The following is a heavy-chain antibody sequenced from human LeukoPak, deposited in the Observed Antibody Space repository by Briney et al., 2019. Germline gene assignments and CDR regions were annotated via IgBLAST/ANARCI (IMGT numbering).Heavy chain of an antibody. Sequence: GGSLRLSCSASGFSFSSYTMTWVRQAPGKGPEWVSIISGGGDTTFYTDSVKGRFTISRDNSKNTLYLQMNNLRADDTALYFCAKAADTNYFRYGDYWGQGTLVTVSS. CDR2: ISGGGDTT. D-gene: IGHD1-7*01. CDR1: GFSFSSYT. CDR3: AKAADTNYFRYGDY. V-gene: IGHV3-23*01. J-gene: IGHJ4*02.